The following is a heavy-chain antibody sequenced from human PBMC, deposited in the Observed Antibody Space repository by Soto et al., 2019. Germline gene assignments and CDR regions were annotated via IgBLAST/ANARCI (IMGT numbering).Heavy chain of an antibody. CDR2: INAYNGNT. J-gene: IGHJ5*02. CDR3: TRENSSSWWPDASFDP. D-gene: IGHD6-13*01. CDR1: GYTFTSYG. V-gene: IGHV1-18*01. Sequence: QVQLVQSGAEVKKPGASVKVSCKASGYTFTSYGISWVRQAPGQGLEWMGWINAYNGNTNYAQKLQGRFTMTTDTSTRTAYMQLRSLRSYDTAVYYCTRENSSSWWPDASFDPCGQGTLVTVSS.